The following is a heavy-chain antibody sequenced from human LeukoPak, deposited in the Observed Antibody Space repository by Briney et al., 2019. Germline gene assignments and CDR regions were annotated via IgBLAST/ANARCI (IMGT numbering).Heavy chain of an antibody. J-gene: IGHJ4*02. CDR1: GYIFTDYW. CDR2: IYPDDSDT. Sequence: NRGDSLKISCKTSGYIFTDYWISWVRQVPGKGLEWMGIIYPDDSDTRYSPSFQGQVTISADKSTSTAYLQWSSLKASDTAMYYCARGAPIFYYFESWGQGTLVSVSA. CDR3: ARGAPIFYYFES. V-gene: IGHV5-51*01.